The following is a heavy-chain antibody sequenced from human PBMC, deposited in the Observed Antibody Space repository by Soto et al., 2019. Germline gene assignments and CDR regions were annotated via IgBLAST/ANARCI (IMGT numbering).Heavy chain of an antibody. Sequence: ASVKVSCKESGYRFTSYYMYWVRQATEQGLEWMGIINPSGGSTSYAQKFQGRVTMTRDTSTSTVYMELSSLRSEDTAVYYCARGLQGVDTAMATMDVWGQGTTVTVSS. CDR2: INPSGGST. CDR3: ARGLQGVDTAMATMDV. D-gene: IGHD5-18*01. CDR1: GYRFTSYY. J-gene: IGHJ6*02. V-gene: IGHV1-46*01.